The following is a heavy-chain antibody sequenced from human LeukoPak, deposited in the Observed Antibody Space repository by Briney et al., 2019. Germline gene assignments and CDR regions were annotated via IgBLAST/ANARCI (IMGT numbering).Heavy chain of an antibody. J-gene: IGHJ4*02. CDR3: ARGGWSSGCYDLDQ. Sequence: SQTLSLTCAISGDSVSRNNAGWNWFRQSPSRGLEWLGRTYYRSKWYYDYGVSVKSRITINPDTSKNQFSLELNSVTPDDTAVYYCARGGWSSGCYDLDQWGQGTLVTVSS. CDR2: TYYRSKWYY. D-gene: IGHD2-2*01. CDR1: GDSVSRNNAG. V-gene: IGHV6-1*01.